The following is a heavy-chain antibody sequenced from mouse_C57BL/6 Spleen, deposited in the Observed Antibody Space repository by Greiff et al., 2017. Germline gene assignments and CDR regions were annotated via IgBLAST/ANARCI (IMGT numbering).Heavy chain of an antibody. CDR2: INPSNGGT. Sequence: QVQLQPPGTELVKLGASVKLSCKASGYTFTSYWLHWVTQRPGQGLEWIGNINPSNGGTNYNEKFKSKATLTVDKSASTAYMQLSRLTSEDAAVYYCARISPFAYWGQGTLVTVSA. CDR3: ARISPFAY. V-gene: IGHV1-53*01. J-gene: IGHJ3*01. CDR1: GYTFTSYW.